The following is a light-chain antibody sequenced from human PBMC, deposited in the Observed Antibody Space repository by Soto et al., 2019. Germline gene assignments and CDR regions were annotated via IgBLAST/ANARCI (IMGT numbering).Light chain of an antibody. CDR2: AAS. J-gene: IGKJ1*01. CDR1: QDIRND. CDR3: LQEYNYPRT. Sequence: ALQMTQSPSSLSASVGDRVTITCRASQDIRNDLGWYQVKPGKAPKVLIYAASSLQMGFPPRFSGSGSGTDFTLTISSLQPEDFATYYCLQEYNYPRTFGQGNKVEI. V-gene: IGKV1-6*01.